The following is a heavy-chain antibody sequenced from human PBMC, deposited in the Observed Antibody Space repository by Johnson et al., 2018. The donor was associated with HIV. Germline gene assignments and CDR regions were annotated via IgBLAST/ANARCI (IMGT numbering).Heavy chain of an antibody. D-gene: IGHD4-17*01. CDR1: GFTFDG. CDR3: VRGWNYYGDYSSAFDI. Sequence: QVQLVESGGGVVRPGGSLRLSCAASGFTFDGSNKYYDGNNKYYADSVKGRFTISRDNSKSTLNLQMNSLRAEDTAVYYCVRGWNYYGDYSSAFDIWGQGTMVTVSS. V-gene: IGHV3-33*08. CDR2: KYYDGNNK. J-gene: IGHJ3*02.